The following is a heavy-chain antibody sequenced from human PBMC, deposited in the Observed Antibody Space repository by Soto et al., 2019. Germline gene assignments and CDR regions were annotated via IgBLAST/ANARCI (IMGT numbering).Heavy chain of an antibody. CDR3: ARDGSGPFGY. CDR2: IHIDGNT. Sequence: EVQLVETGGGLIQPGGSLRLSCAASGFSVSNNHMSWVRQAPGKGLEWVSLIHIDGNTYYTDAVKGRFTISSDYSKNTLFLQMNNLRAEDTALYYCARDGSGPFGYWGQGTQVTVSS. CDR1: GFSVSNNH. J-gene: IGHJ4*02. V-gene: IGHV3-53*02. D-gene: IGHD2-15*01.